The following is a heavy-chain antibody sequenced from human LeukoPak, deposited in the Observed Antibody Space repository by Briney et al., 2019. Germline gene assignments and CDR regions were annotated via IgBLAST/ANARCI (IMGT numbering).Heavy chain of an antibody. CDR3: ARRRRTWDAFDL. CDR1: GFTFSTYW. J-gene: IGHJ3*01. V-gene: IGHV3-7*01. Sequence: GGSLRLSCAASGFTFSTYWMSWVRQAPGKGLEWVASIKQDGSEKQYVDSVKGRFTISRDSARNSLYLQMNSLRVEDTAMYYCARRRRTWDAFDLWGQGTMVTVSS. D-gene: IGHD2-2*01. CDR2: IKQDGSEK.